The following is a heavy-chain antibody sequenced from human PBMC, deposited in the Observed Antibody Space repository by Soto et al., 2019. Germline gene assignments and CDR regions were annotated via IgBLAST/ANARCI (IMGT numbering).Heavy chain of an antibody. CDR2: IKQDGNEA. CDR1: RFTFTSSW. V-gene: IGHV3-7*01. Sequence: EVQLVESGGGLVQPGGSLRLSCAVSRFTFTSSWMSWVHQAPGKGLEWVANIKQDGNEAYYLDSVKGRFTISRDNAWTSLYLQMNSLSADDTAVYYCAGIQNNWFDPWGQGTLVTVAS. J-gene: IGHJ5*02. D-gene: IGHD1-20*01. CDR3: AGIQNNWFDP.